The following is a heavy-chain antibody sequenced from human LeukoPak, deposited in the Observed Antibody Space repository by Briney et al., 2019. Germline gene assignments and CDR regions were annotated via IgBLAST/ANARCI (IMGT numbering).Heavy chain of an antibody. V-gene: IGHV4-4*02. CDR2: IHHSGST. Sequence: GSLRLSCVASGFTFSNYNMNWVRQAPGKGLEWIGEIHHSGSTNYNPSLKSRVTISVDKSKNQFSLKLSSVTAADTAVYYCARGQPAAIDYWGQGTLVTVSS. J-gene: IGHJ4*02. CDR1: GFTFSNYNM. D-gene: IGHD2-2*01. CDR3: ARGQPAAIDY.